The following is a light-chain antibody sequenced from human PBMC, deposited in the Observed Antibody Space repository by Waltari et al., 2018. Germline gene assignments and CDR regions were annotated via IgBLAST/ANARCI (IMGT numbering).Light chain of an antibody. CDR1: QSISSQ. V-gene: IGKV1-39*01. J-gene: IGKJ4*01. Sequence: DIQMTQSPSSLSASVGDSVTITCRASQSISSQLNWYQQTPGKDPKLLSYAASSLQSGGPSRFSGSGDGTDFTLTISSLQPEDFATYYCQQSYSTLALTFGGGTKVEIK. CDR3: QQSYSTLALT. CDR2: AAS.